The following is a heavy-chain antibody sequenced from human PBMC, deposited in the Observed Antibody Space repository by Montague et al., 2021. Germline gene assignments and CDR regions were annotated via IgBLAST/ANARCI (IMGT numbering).Heavy chain of an antibody. Sequence: SLRLSCAASGFTFSTYWMHWVRQAPGKGLVWVSRINTDGSTTNYADSVKVRFTISRDNAKSTLYLLMNSLRAEDTALYYCTRAADVCSTTTCYTFDYWGQGTPVTVSS. D-gene: IGHD2-2*02. V-gene: IGHV3-74*01. CDR3: TRAADVCSTTTCYTFDY. CDR2: INTDGSTT. CDR1: GFTFSTYW. J-gene: IGHJ4*02.